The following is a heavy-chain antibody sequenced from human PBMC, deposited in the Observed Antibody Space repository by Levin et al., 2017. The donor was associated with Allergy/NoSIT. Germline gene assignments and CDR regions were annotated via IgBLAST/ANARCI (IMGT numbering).Heavy chain of an antibody. D-gene: IGHD3-10*01. CDR2: ISWNSGSI. CDR3: AKGSPFDY. J-gene: IGHJ4*02. CDR1: GFTFDDYA. V-gene: IGHV3-9*01. Sequence: GGSLRLSCAASGFTFDDYAMHWVRQAPGKGLEWVSGISWNSGSIGYADSVKGRFTISRDNAKNSLYLQMNSLRAEDTAVYYCAKGSPFDYWGQGTLVTVSA.